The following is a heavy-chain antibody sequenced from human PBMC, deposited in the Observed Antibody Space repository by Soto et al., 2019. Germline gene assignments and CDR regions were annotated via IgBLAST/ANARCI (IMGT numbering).Heavy chain of an antibody. V-gene: IGHV3-48*01. CDR3: ARGDYGDYGGC. Sequence: EVQLVESGGGLVQPGGSLRLSCAASGFTFSSYSTNWVRQAPGKGLEWVSYISSSSSTIYYADSVKGRFTISRDNAKNSLYLQMNSLRAEDTAVYYCARGDYGDYGGCWGQGTLVTVSS. CDR2: ISSSSSTI. D-gene: IGHD4-17*01. CDR1: GFTFSSYS. J-gene: IGHJ4*02.